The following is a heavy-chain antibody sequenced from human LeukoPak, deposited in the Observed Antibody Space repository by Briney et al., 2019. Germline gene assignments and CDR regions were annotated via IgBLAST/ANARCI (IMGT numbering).Heavy chain of an antibody. CDR3: AKDLYSGSHHDLYYFDY. CDR2: ISGSGGST. CDR1: GFTFSSYA. Sequence: PGGSLRLSRAASGFTFSSYAMSWVRQAPGKGLEWVSAISGSGGSTYYADSVKGRFTISRDNSKNTLYLQMNSLRAEDTAVYYCAKDLYSGSHHDLYYFDYWGQGTLVTVSS. J-gene: IGHJ4*02. D-gene: IGHD1-26*01. V-gene: IGHV3-23*01.